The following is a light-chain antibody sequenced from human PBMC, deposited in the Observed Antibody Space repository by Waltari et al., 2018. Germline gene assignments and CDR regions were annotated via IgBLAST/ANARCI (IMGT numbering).Light chain of an antibody. CDR1: QSVHNNY. Sequence: EIVLTQSPGTLSLFPGERATLSCRASQSVHNNYLAWYPQKPGQAPRLLIYGASTRATAIPDRFSGSGSGTDFTLTISRLEPEDCAVYFCQQYARTPPTFGGGTKVEIK. CDR3: QQYARTPPT. J-gene: IGKJ4*01. V-gene: IGKV3-20*01. CDR2: GAS.